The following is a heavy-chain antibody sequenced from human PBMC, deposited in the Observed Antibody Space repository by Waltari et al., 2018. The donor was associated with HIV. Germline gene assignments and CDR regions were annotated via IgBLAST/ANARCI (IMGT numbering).Heavy chain of an antibody. CDR1: GFRFVDYG. J-gene: IGHJ4*02. CDR3: VKDRTAMADTLDF. V-gene: IGHV3-9*01. Sequence: EVQLVESGGDLVQPGRSLRLSCAASGFRFVDYGMHWVRQVPGKGPEWVAGITWNSGTIKYADSVQGRFTISRDNAKKSLYLEMNSLRPQDTAFYYCVKDRTAMADTLDFWGQGTLVTVSS. CDR2: ITWNSGTI. D-gene: IGHD5-18*01.